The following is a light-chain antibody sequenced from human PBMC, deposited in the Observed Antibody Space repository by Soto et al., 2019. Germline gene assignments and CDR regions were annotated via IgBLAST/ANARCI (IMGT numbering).Light chain of an antibody. J-gene: IGKJ1*01. V-gene: IGKV1-5*03. Sequence: DIQVTQSPSTLSASVGDRVTITCRASQSVGYWLAWFQQKPGKVPRVLISKVSKLERGIPSRFSGSGSGTEFTLTISSLQFDDFATYYCQHCLCSSWTFGQGTKVEL. CDR3: QHCLCSSWT. CDR2: KVS. CDR1: QSVGYW.